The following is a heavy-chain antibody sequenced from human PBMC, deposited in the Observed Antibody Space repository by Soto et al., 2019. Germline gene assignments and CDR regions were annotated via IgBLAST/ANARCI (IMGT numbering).Heavy chain of an antibody. J-gene: IGHJ4*02. Sequence: GGSLRLSCAASGFSFSGCDMHWIRQGAGKGVEWVSYNSSSNNTIYYPDSVKGRSTITRDNAKNPMYLQMNSLKAEDTAVYYCSSYAYSSIDYWGQGTLVTVSS. CDR1: GFSFSGCD. D-gene: IGHD6-19*01. CDR3: SSYAYSSIDY. V-gene: IGHV3-11*01. CDR2: NSSSNNTI.